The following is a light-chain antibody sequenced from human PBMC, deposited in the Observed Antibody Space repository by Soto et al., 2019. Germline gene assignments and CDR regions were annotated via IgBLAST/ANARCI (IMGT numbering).Light chain of an antibody. V-gene: IGLV1-44*01. CDR3: AACDDSLNGVV. Sequence: QSVLTQPPSASGTPGQSVTISCSGSSSNIGSNTVNWYQQLPGTAPKLLIYSNNQRPSGVPDRFSGSKSGTSASLAISGLQSEDEADYYCAACDDSLNGVVFGGGTTLTVL. J-gene: IGLJ2*01. CDR1: SSNIGSNT. CDR2: SNN.